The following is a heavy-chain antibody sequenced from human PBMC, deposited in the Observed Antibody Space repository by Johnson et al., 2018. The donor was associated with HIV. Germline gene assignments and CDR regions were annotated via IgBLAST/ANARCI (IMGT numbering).Heavy chain of an antibody. CDR2: ISSSGSTM. J-gene: IGHJ3*01. Sequence: QMQLVESGGGVVQPGGSLRLSCAASGLTFSDYDMSWIRQAPGKGLEWVSYISSSGSTMYYADSVKGRFPISRDNAKNFVHLQMNSLRADDTALYYCAKDNVVGALTIWGNRAFDSWGQGTMVTVSS. CDR3: AKDNVVGALTIWGNRAFDS. V-gene: IGHV3-11*01. D-gene: IGHD1-26*01. CDR1: GLTFSDYD.